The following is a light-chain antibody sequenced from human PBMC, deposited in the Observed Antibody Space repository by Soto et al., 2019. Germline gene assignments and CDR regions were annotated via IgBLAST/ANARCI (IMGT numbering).Light chain of an antibody. CDR2: DVS. Sequence: QSALTQPASVSGSPGQSIAISCTGTSSDVGGFNYVSWYQQHPGKAPKLLIYDVSSRPSGVSDRFSGSKSGNTASLTISGLQAEDEADYYCASYTTRTTDVFGAGTKLTVL. V-gene: IGLV2-14*03. CDR3: ASYTTRTTDV. CDR1: SSDVGGFNY. J-gene: IGLJ1*01.